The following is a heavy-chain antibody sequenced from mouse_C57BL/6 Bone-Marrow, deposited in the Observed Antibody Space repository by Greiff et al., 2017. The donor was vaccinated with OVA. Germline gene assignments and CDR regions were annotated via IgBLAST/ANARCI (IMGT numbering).Heavy chain of an antibody. CDR2: IYPRSGNT. J-gene: IGHJ3*01. V-gene: IGHV1-81*01. Sequence: QVQLQQSGAELARPGASVKLSCKASGYTFTSYGISWVKQRTGQGLEWIGEIYPRSGNTYYNEKFKGKATLTADKSSSTAYMQLSSLTSEDSAVYFCAGVEDYYGSSFAYWGQGTLVTVSA. D-gene: IGHD1-1*01. CDR1: GYTFTSYG. CDR3: AGVEDYYGSSFAY.